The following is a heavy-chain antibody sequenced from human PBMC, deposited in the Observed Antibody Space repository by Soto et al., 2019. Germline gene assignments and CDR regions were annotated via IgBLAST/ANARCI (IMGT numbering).Heavy chain of an antibody. V-gene: IGHV1-8*01. D-gene: IGHD6-6*01. CDR1: GYTFTSYD. CDR3: ARSYSSSPNYYYYYYMDV. CDR2: MNPNSGNT. Sequence: ASVKVSCKASGYTFTSYDINWVRQATGQGLEWMGRMNPNSGNTGYAQKFQGRVTITRNNSTSTAYMELSSLRSEDTAVYYCARSYSSSPNYYYYYYMDVWGKGTTVTVSS. J-gene: IGHJ6*03.